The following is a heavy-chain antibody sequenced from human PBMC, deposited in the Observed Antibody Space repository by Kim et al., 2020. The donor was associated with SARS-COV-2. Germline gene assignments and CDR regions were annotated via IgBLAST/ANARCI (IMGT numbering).Heavy chain of an antibody. D-gene: IGHD4-17*01. CDR3: TTWLTTVTTYYYYYGMDV. Sequence: GGSLRLSCAASGFTFSNAWMSWVRQAPGKGLEWVGRIKSKTDGGTTDYAAPVKGRFTISRDDSKNTLYLQMNSLKTEDTAVYYCTTWLTTVTTYYYYYGMDVWGQGTTVTVSS. CDR2: IKSKTDGGTT. J-gene: IGHJ6*02. CDR1: GFTFSNAW. V-gene: IGHV3-15*01.